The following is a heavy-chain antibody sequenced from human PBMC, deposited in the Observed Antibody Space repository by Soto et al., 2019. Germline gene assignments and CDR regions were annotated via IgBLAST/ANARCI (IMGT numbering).Heavy chain of an antibody. D-gene: IGHD7-27*01. CDR2: IYYGGST. J-gene: IGHJ4*02. CDR1: GDSISSYY. V-gene: IGHV4-59*08. Sequence: QVQLQESGPGLVKPSETLSLTCTVSGDSISSYYWTWIRQPPGKGLEWIAFIYYGGSTNSNPSLKCRVTLSVDTSKNQFSLNLNSVTAADTAVYYCARPGRDWGSLEYWGQGTRVPVSS. CDR3: ARPGRDWGSLEY.